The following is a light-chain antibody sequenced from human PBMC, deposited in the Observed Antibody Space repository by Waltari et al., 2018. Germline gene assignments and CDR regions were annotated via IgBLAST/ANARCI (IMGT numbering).Light chain of an antibody. CDR1: TANTGSSY. CDR3: AAWDDRLSAVV. Sequence: QSVLTQPPSASGTPGQRVAVPCSVSTANTGSSYVYWYQQLPGTAPKLLIFKSKQRPSGVPDRFAGSKSGTSASLAISGLHSEDEGVYFCAAWDDRLSAVVFGGGTQLTVL. J-gene: IGLJ2*01. V-gene: IGLV1-47*01. CDR2: KSK.